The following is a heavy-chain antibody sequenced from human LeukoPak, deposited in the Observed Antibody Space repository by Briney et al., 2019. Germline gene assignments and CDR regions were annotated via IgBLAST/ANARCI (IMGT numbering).Heavy chain of an antibody. Sequence: PSETLSLTCSVSGGSISSSYWSWIRQSPGEGLEHIAYISSGGCTTYNPSLRGRVIISRDTSKNQFSLKLTSVTAADTAVYFCARDRHAGSCSGSRCYPYYFDSWGQGTLVTVSS. J-gene: IGHJ4*02. CDR3: ARDRHAGSCSGSRCYPYYFDS. V-gene: IGHV4-59*01. CDR2: ISSGGCT. CDR1: GGSISSSY. D-gene: IGHD2-15*01.